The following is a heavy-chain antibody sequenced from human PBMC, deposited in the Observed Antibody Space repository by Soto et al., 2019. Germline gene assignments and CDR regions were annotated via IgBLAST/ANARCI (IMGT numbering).Heavy chain of an antibody. CDR1: GYTFTSYD. CDR3: ARGYYGSGNYYNPTLGMDV. V-gene: IGHV1-8*01. Sequence: ASVKVSCKDSGYTFTSYDINWVRQATGQGLEWMGWMNPNSGNTGYAQKFQGRVTMTRNTSISTAYMELSSLRSEDTAVYYCARGYYGSGNYYNPTLGMDVWGQGTTVTVSS. J-gene: IGHJ6*02. CDR2: MNPNSGNT. D-gene: IGHD3-10*01.